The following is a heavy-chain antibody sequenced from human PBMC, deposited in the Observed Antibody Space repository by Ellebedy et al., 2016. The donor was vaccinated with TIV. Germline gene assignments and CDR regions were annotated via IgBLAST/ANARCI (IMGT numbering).Heavy chain of an antibody. Sequence: GGSLRLXXAASGFTFSSYGMHWVRQAPGKGLEWVAVIWYDGSNKYYADSVKGRFTISRDNSKNTLYLQMNSLRAEDTAVYYCARGHPYCSSTSCYVSATTGFDYWGQGTLVTVSS. J-gene: IGHJ4*02. CDR1: GFTFSSYG. D-gene: IGHD2-2*01. CDR3: ARGHPYCSSTSCYVSATTGFDY. CDR2: IWYDGSNK. V-gene: IGHV3-33*01.